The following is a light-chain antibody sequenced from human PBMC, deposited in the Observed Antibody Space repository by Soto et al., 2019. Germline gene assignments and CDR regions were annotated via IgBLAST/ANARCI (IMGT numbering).Light chain of an antibody. CDR3: QQYNNWPPIT. J-gene: IGKJ5*01. CDR1: QSVSSN. V-gene: IGKV3D-15*01. CDR2: GAS. Sequence: EIVMTQSPATLSVSPGESATLSCRASQSVSSNLAWYQQKPGQAPRLLIYGASTRATSIPARFSGSGSGTDFTLTISSLQPEDFAVYYCQQYNNWPPITFGQGTRLEIK.